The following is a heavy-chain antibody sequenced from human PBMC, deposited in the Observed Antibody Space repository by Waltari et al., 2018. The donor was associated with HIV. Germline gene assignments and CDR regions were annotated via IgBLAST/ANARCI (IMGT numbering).Heavy chain of an antibody. CDR3: ARDLVVLRYFDWLSTYFDY. J-gene: IGHJ4*02. D-gene: IGHD3-9*01. CDR1: GFTFSSSW. Sequence: DVQLVESGGGLVQPGGSLRLSCAASGFTFSSSWLHWVRQAPGKGLVWVSRIKSDGTITTYADSVKGRFTISRDNAKNTLFLQMNSLRAEDTAIYYCARDLVVLRYFDWLSTYFDYWGQGTLVTVSS. CDR2: IKSDGTIT. V-gene: IGHV3-74*01.